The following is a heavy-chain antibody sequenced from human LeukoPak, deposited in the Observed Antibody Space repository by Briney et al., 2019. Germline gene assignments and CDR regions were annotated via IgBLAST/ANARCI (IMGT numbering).Heavy chain of an antibody. V-gene: IGHV3-9*01. D-gene: IGHD3-22*01. Sequence: GGSLRLSCAASGFTFDDYAMHWVRQAPGKGLEWVSGISWNSGSIGYADSVKGRFTISRDNAKNSLYLQMNSLRAEDTALYYCAKMATGGYDSSGYLNDAFDIWGQGTMVTVSS. CDR3: AKMATGGYDSSGYLNDAFDI. J-gene: IGHJ3*02. CDR2: ISWNSGSI. CDR1: GFTFDDYA.